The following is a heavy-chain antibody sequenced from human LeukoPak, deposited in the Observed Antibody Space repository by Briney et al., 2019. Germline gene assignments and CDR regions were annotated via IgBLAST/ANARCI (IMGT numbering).Heavy chain of an antibody. Sequence: GASVKVSCKASGYTFTGYYMHWVRQAPGQGLEWMGWINPNSGGTNYAQKFQGRVTTTRDTSISTAYMELSRLRSDDTAVYYCASPYNWNDDDAFDIWGQGTMVTVSS. CDR2: INPNSGGT. J-gene: IGHJ3*02. V-gene: IGHV1-2*02. D-gene: IGHD1-1*01. CDR3: ASPYNWNDDDAFDI. CDR1: GYTFTGYY.